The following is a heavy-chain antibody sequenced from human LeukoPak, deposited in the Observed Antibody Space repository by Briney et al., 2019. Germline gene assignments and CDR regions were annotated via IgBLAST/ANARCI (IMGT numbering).Heavy chain of an antibody. J-gene: IGHJ3*02. CDR1: GSTVSSNY. CDR3: ARGRVWGSYRLGAFDI. V-gene: IGHV3-53*01. D-gene: IGHD3-16*02. CDR2: IYSGGST. Sequence: GGSLRLSCAASGSTVSSNYMSWVRQAPGTGLGWVAVIYSGGSTYYADSVKGRFTISRDNSKNTLYLQMNSLRAEDTAVYYCARGRVWGSYRLGAFDIWGQGTMVTVSS.